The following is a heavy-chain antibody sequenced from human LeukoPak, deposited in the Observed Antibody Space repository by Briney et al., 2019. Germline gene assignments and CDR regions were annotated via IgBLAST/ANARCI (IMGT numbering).Heavy chain of an antibody. CDR2: ISGSGGST. CDR1: GFTFSSYA. J-gene: IGHJ4*02. CDR3: ARDPRRWIVVVVAATLSPRLYYFDY. Sequence: GGSLRLSCAASGFTFSSYAMSWVRQAPGKGLEWVSAISGSGGSTYYADSVKGRFTISRDNSKNTLYLQMNSLRAEDTAVYYCARDPRRWIVVVVAATLSPRLYYFDYWGQGTLVTVSS. V-gene: IGHV3-23*01. D-gene: IGHD2-15*01.